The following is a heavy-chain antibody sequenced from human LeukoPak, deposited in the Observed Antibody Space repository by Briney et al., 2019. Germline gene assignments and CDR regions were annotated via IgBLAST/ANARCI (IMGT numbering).Heavy chain of an antibody. D-gene: IGHD6-19*01. V-gene: IGHV3-53*01. CDR1: GFTVSSNY. CDR3: AREYSSGWSRYFDY. J-gene: IGHJ4*02. Sequence: GGSLRLSCAASGFTVSSNYMSGVRQAPGKGLEWVSVIYSGGSTYYADSVKGRFTISRDNSKNTLYLQMNSLRAEDTAVYYCAREYSSGWSRYFDYWGQGTLVTVSS. CDR2: IYSGGST.